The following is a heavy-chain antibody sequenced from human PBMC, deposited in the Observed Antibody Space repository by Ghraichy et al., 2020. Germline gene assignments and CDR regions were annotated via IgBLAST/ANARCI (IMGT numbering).Heavy chain of an antibody. CDR2: IIPILGIA. CDR3: ARYSSGWYWDWFDP. V-gene: IGHV1-69*04. J-gene: IGHJ5*02. D-gene: IGHD6-19*01. Sequence: SVKVSCKASGGTFSSYAISWVRQAPGQGLEWMGRIIPILGIANYAQKFQGRVTITADKSTSTAYMELSSLRSEDTAVYYCARYSSGWYWDWFDPWGQGTLVTVSS. CDR1: GGTFSSYA.